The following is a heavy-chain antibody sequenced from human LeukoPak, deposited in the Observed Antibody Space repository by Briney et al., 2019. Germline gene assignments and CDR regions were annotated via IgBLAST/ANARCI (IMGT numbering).Heavy chain of an antibody. D-gene: IGHD6-19*01. V-gene: IGHV3-7*03. CDR1: GFTFSGYW. CDR2: IEHDGSEK. CDR3: AKDITRAVADSFDY. J-gene: IGHJ4*02. Sequence: PGGSLRLSCAASGFTFSGYWMTWVRQAPGKGLEWVANIEHDGSEKYYVDSVKGRLTISRDNAKNSLYLQMNSLRAEDTALYYCAKDITRAVADSFDYWGQGTLVTISS.